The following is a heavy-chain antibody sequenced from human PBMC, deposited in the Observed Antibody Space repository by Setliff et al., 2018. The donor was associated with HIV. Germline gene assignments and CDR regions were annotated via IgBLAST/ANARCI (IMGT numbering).Heavy chain of an antibody. V-gene: IGHV4-30-4*08. CDR2: IYYSGST. Sequence: SETLSLTCTVFGASISGGDYYWSWIRQPPGKGLEWIGYIYYSGSTYYNPSLKSRLTILVDTSKNQFSLKLSSVTAADTAVYYCARAGMGALRSLFDYWGQGTLVTVSS. CDR3: ARAGMGALRSLFDY. D-gene: IGHD1-26*01. CDR1: GASISGGDYY. J-gene: IGHJ4*02.